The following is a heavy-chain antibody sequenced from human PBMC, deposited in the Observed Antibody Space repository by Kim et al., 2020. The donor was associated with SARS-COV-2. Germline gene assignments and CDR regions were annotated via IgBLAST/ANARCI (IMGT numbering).Heavy chain of an antibody. CDR1: GGSISSSSYY. Sequence: SETLSLTCTVSGGSISSSSYYWGWIRQPPGKGLEWIGSIYYSGSTYYNPSLKSRVTISVDTSKNQFSLKLSSVTAADTAVYYCASQAICGGDCYPYYYGMDVWGQGTTVTVSS. J-gene: IGHJ6*02. CDR2: IYYSGST. CDR3: ASQAICGGDCYPYYYGMDV. V-gene: IGHV4-39*01. D-gene: IGHD2-21*02.